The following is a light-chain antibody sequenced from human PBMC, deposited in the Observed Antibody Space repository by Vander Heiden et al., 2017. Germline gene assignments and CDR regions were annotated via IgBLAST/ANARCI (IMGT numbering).Light chain of an antibody. V-gene: IGKV3-15*01. Sequence: EIVMTQSPATLSVSPGERATLSCRASQNVSSSLAWYQQKPGQAPRLLIYDASTRATGIPARFSGSGSGTEFTLTISSLQSEDFAVYYCQQDNNWPLTFGGGTKVEIK. CDR1: QNVSSS. J-gene: IGKJ4*01. CDR3: QQDNNWPLT. CDR2: DAS.